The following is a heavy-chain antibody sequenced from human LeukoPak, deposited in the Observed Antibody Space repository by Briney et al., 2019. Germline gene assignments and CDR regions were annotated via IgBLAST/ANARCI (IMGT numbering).Heavy chain of an antibody. CDR1: GGTFSSYA. D-gene: IGHD2-15*01. V-gene: IGHV1-69*06. J-gene: IGHJ6*03. CDR3: ARTHGRVVAATNYYYYYMDV. CDR2: IIPIFGTA. Sequence: GASVKVSCKASGGTFSSYAISWVRQAPGQGLEWMGGIIPIFGTANYAQKFQGRVAITADKSTSTAYMELSSLRSEDTAVYYCARTHGRVVAATNYYYYYMDVWGKGTTVTVSS.